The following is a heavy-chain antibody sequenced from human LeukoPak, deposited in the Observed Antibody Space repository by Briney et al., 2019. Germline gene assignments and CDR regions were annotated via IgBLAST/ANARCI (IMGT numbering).Heavy chain of an antibody. CDR1: GGSMNNRDYY. D-gene: IGHD2/OR15-2a*01. V-gene: IGHV4-30-4*01. CDR3: ARGGSLWNFSN. J-gene: IGHJ4*02. CDR2: IYYSGST. Sequence: SETLSLTCTVSGGSMNNRDYYWSWIRQPPRKGLEWIGYIYYSGSTYYNPSLKSRVTISEDTPKNQFYLKVSSVTAADTAVYYCARGGSLWNFSNWGQGTLVTVSS.